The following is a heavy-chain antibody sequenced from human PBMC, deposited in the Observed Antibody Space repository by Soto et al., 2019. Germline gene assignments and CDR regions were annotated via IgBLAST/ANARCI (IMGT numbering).Heavy chain of an antibody. V-gene: IGHV1-24*01. Sequence: ASVKVSCKVSGYTLTELSMHWVQQAPGQGLEWMGGFDPEDGETIYAQKFQGRVTITRDTSASTAYMELSSLRSEDTAVYYCARDKQSPHRYYFDYWGQGTLVTVSS. CDR1: GYTLTELS. CDR3: ARDKQSPHRYYFDY. J-gene: IGHJ4*02. D-gene: IGHD6-19*01. CDR2: FDPEDGET.